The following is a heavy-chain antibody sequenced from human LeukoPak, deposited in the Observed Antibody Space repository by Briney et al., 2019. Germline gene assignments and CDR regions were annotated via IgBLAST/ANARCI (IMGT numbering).Heavy chain of an antibody. CDR2: IYYSGST. Sequence: KASETLSLTCTVSGGSISSYYWSWIRQPPGKGLEWIGYIYYSGSTNYDPSLKSRVTISVDTSKNQFSLKLSSVTAADTAVYYCERLRLRYFDHVYYFDYWGQGTLVTVSS. V-gene: IGHV4-59*08. D-gene: IGHD3-9*01. CDR1: GGSISSYY. J-gene: IGHJ4*02. CDR3: ERLRLRYFDHVYYFDY.